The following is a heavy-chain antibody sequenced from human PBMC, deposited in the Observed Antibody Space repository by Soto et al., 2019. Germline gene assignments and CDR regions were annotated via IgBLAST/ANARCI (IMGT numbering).Heavy chain of an antibody. CDR2: INPSGGST. D-gene: IGHD3-10*02. CDR3: ARNYVGPPDSSYYYYGMDV. V-gene: IGHV1-46*01. CDR1: GYTLTSYY. J-gene: IGHJ6*02. Sequence: VKVSCKASGYTLTSYYMHWVRQAPGQGLEWMGIINPSGGSTSYAQKFQGRVTMTRDTSTSTVYMELSSLRSEDTAVYYCARNYVGPPDSSYYYYGMDVWGQGTTVTVSS.